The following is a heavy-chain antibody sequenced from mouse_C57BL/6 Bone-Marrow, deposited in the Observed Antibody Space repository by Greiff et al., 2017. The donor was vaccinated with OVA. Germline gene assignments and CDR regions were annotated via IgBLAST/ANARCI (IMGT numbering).Heavy chain of an antibody. J-gene: IGHJ3*01. V-gene: IGHV5-12*01. CDR1: GFTFSDYY. Sequence: EVKLMESGGGLVQPGGSLKLSCAASGFTFSDYYMYWVRQTPEKRLEWVAYISNGGGSTYYPDTVKGRFTISRDNAKNTLYLQMSRLKSEDTAMYYCARGYYSNYALFAYWGQGTLVTVSA. D-gene: IGHD2-5*01. CDR2: ISNGGGST. CDR3: ARGYYSNYALFAY.